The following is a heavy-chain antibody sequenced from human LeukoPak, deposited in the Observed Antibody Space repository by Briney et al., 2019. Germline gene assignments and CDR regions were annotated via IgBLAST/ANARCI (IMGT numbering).Heavy chain of an antibody. CDR3: ATGSTAVAGTKY. D-gene: IGHD6-19*01. CDR2: ISRSGDIT. CDR1: GFTFSTYG. Sequence: GGSLRLSCAASGFTFSTYGMNWVRQAPGKGLEWVSTISRSGDITYYADSVKGRFTISRDNSEKTLYLQMNSLRAEDTAVYYCATGSTAVAGTKYWGQGILVTVAS. V-gene: IGHV3-23*01. J-gene: IGHJ4*02.